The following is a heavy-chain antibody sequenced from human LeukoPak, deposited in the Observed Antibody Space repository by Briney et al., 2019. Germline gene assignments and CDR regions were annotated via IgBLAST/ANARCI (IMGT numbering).Heavy chain of an antibody. Sequence: GTSVKVSCKASGGTFSSYAISWVRQAPGQGLEWMGGIIPIFGTANYAQKFQGRVTITTDESTSTAYMELSSLRSEDTAVYYCARAVVGGSTRFAFNVWGQGTLVTVSS. J-gene: IGHJ3*01. CDR3: ARAVVGGSTRFAFNV. CDR1: GGTFSSYA. V-gene: IGHV1-69*05. CDR2: IIPIFGTA. D-gene: IGHD1-26*01.